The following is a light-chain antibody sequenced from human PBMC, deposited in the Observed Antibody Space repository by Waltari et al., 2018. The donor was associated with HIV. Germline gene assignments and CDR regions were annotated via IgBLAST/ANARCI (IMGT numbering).Light chain of an antibody. Sequence: QSALTQPASVSGSPGQSITISCTGTSSDVGSYNLVSWYQQYPGKVPKLMIYEVSKRPAVLSNRFSDYKSGNTASLTISGLQAEDEADYYCCSYAGSSTAFVFGTATKVTVL. CDR2: EVS. V-gene: IGLV2-23*02. CDR3: CSYAGSSTAFV. J-gene: IGLJ1*01. CDR1: SSDVGSYNL.